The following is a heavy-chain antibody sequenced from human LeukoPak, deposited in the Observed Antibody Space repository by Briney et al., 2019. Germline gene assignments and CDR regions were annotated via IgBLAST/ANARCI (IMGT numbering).Heavy chain of an antibody. D-gene: IGHD6-13*01. CDR2: IISDSSAI. CDR3: ARESIAAAGRAFDY. CDR1: GFSLSTFS. J-gene: IGHJ4*02. V-gene: IGHV3-48*01. Sequence: PGGSLRLSCAASGFSLSTFSMNWVRQAPGKGLEWISYIISDSSAIYYADSVKGRFTISRDNAKNSLYLQMNSLRAEDTAVYYCARESIAAAGRAFDYWGQGTLVTVSS.